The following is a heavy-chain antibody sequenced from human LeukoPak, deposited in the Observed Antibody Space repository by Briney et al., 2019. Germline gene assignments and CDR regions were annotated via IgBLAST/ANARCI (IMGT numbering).Heavy chain of an antibody. V-gene: IGHV3-23*01. CDR2: ITNGVTT. CDR3: AKDGAYCGGDCSYYYYYYMDV. Sequence: QTGGSLRLSCAASGFTFRTYAMNWVRQAPGKGLEWVSAITNGVTTYYADSVKGRFTISRDNSKNTLYLQMNSLRAEDTAVYYCAKDGAYCGGDCSYYYYYYMDVWGKGTTVTVSS. CDR1: GFTFRTYA. D-gene: IGHD2-21*01. J-gene: IGHJ6*03.